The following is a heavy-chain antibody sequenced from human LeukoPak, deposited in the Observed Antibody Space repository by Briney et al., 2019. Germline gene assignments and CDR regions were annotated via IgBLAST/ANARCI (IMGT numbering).Heavy chain of an antibody. Sequence: SETLSLTCTVSGGSFSSSNYYWGWIRQPPGKGLEWIGSIYYSGSAYYNPSLKSRVAISVDTSRDQFSLKLSSVTAADTAVYYCARHFYYDSSGYYRWYFDLWGRGTLVTVSS. CDR3: ARHFYYDSSGYYRWYFDL. CDR1: GGSFSSSNYY. J-gene: IGHJ2*01. V-gene: IGHV4-39*01. CDR2: IYYSGSA. D-gene: IGHD3-22*01.